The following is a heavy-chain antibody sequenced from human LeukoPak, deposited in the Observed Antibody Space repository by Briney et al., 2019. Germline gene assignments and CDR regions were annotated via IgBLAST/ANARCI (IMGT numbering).Heavy chain of an antibody. V-gene: IGHV4-59*08. CDR2: NSHSGST. D-gene: IGHD3-3*02. CDR1: GGSMSSYY. CDR3: ARLRRSRLAEFDY. J-gene: IGHJ4*02. Sequence: PSETLSLTCTVSGGSMSSYYWSWIRQPPGKGLKWIGSNSHSGSTYYNPSLKSRVTQLVDTSKNQSSLKHSSLTAADTAVYYCARLRRSRLAEFDYWGQGTLVTVSS.